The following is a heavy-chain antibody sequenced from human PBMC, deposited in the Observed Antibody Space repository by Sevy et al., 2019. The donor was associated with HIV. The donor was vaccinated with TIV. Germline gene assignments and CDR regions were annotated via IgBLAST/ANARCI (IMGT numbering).Heavy chain of an antibody. CDR1: GFTFSDHG. CDR2: ISYDGNNR. D-gene: IGHD4-17*01. V-gene: IGHV3-30*18. Sequence: GGSLRLSCAASGFTFSDHGMHWVRQAPGKGLDWVAAISYDGNNRYYADSVKGRFTISRDNSKNTLYLQMDSVRPEETAVYYCAKEDYGGNLPNYFASWCQGTRVTVSS. J-gene: IGHJ4*02. CDR3: AKEDYGGNLPNYFAS.